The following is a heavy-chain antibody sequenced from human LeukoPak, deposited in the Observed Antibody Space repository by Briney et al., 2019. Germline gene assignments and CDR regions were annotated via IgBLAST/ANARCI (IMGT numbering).Heavy chain of an antibody. D-gene: IGHD6-13*01. CDR3: ATMQIAAAGTPPAEDY. Sequence: ASVKVSCKVSGYTLTELSMHCVRQAPGKGLEWMGGFDPEDGETIYAQKFQGRVTLTEDTSTDTAYMELSSLRSEDTAVYYCATMQIAAAGTPPAEDYWGQGTLVTVSS. CDR1: GYTLTELS. V-gene: IGHV1-24*01. J-gene: IGHJ4*02. CDR2: FDPEDGET.